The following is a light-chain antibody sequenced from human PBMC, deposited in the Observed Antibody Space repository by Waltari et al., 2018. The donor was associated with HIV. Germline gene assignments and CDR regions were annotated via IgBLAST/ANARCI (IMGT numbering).Light chain of an antibody. CDR1: QSIDTW. Sequence: QMTQSPSTLSTSVGDRITITCRASQSIDTWLAWYQQKPGKAPKLLVYKTSSLQSGVPSRFSGSGSGTEFTLTISSLQPDDFATYYCQHYNTSSPWTFGQGTRVDI. V-gene: IGKV1-5*03. CDR3: QHYNTSSPWT. J-gene: IGKJ1*01. CDR2: KTS.